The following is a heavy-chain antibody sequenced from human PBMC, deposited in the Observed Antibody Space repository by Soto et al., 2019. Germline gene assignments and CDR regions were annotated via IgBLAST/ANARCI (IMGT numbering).Heavy chain of an antibody. CDR3: ARGRSGASWVYYYYGMDV. CDR2: INHSGST. J-gene: IGHJ6*02. CDR1: GGSFRGYY. V-gene: IGHV4-34*01. D-gene: IGHD2-2*01. Sequence: SETLSLTCAVYGGSFRGYYWSWIRQPPGKGLEWIGEINHSGSTNYNPSLKSRVTISVDTSKNQFSLKLSSVTAADTAVYYCARGRSGASWVYYYYGMDVWGQGTTVTVSS.